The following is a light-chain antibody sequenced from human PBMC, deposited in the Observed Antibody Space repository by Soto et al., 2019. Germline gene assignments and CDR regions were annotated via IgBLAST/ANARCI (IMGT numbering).Light chain of an antibody. Sequence: DIPMTQSPSSLSASVGDRVTINCRASQTISIYLNWYQHRPGKGPKLLIYAASTLQSGVSSRFSGSGSGTDFTLTISSLQTEDVATYYCQQSNSIPPWTFGQGTKVEIK. CDR1: QTISIY. J-gene: IGKJ1*01. CDR2: AAS. V-gene: IGKV1-39*01. CDR3: QQSNSIPPWT.